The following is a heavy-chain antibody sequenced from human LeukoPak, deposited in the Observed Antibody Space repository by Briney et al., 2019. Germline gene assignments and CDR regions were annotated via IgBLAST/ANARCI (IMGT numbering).Heavy chain of an antibody. CDR2: ISSSGSTI. V-gene: IGHV3-11*04. CDR1: GFTFSDYY. Sequence: GGSLRLSCAASGFTFSDYYMSWIRQAPGKGLEWVPYISSSGSTIYYADSVKGRFTISRDNAKNSLYLQMNSLRAEDTAVYYCARDVAHYDSSGYYFGLFDYWGQGTLVTVSS. D-gene: IGHD3-22*01. CDR3: ARDVAHYDSSGYYFGLFDY. J-gene: IGHJ4*02.